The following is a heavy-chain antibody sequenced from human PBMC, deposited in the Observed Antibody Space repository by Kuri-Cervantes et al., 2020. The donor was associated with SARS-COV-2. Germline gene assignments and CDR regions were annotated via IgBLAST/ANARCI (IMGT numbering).Heavy chain of an antibody. J-gene: IGHJ5*02. CDR2: IYDSGST. CDR1: GGSLSTYY. D-gene: IGHD2-2*01. V-gene: IGHV4-59*01. CDR3: VRRQYQLLFSGGTWFDP. Sequence: SETLSLTCTVSGGSLSTYYWSWIRQPPGKGLEWIGYIYDSGSTNYNPSLKSRVTISVDTSSKQFSLKLNSVTAADTAVYYCVRRQYQLLFSGGTWFDPWSQGTLVTVSS.